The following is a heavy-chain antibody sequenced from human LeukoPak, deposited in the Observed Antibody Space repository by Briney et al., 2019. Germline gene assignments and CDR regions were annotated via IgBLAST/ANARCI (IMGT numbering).Heavy chain of an antibody. CDR2: IGGTSGST. Sequence: GGSLRLSCAASGFTFSSYAMSWVRQAPGKGLEWVSGIGGTSGSTYYADSVKGRFTISGDNAKNTLYLQMSSLRAEDTAVYYCAKDRSTAMVTQGGYLDCWGQGTLVTVSS. D-gene: IGHD4/OR15-4a*01. J-gene: IGHJ4*02. CDR3: AKDRSTAMVTQGGYLDC. V-gene: IGHV3-23*01. CDR1: GFTFSSYA.